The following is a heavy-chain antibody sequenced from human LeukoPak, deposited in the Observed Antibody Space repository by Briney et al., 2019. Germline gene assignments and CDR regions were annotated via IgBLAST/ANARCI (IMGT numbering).Heavy chain of an antibody. CDR1: GGSISSSSYY. J-gene: IGHJ4*02. Sequence: SETLSLTCTVSGGSISSSSYYWGWIRQPPGKGLEWIGSIYYSGSTYYNPSLKSRVTISVDTSKNQFSLKLSSVTAADTAVYYCATGLYQLSFDYWGQGTLVTVSS. CDR2: IYYSGST. D-gene: IGHD2-2*01. V-gene: IGHV4-39*01. CDR3: ATGLYQLSFDY.